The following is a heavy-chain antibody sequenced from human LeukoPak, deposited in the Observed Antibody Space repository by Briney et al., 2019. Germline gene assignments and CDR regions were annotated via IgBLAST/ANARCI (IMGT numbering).Heavy chain of an antibody. CDR2: RYSSGST. CDR3: ATLRPYDYVWGSYLDAFDI. V-gene: IGHV4-39*01. D-gene: IGHD3-16*02. CDR1: GGSISSDFNY. Sequence: PSETLSLTCTVSGGSISSDFNYWGWIRQPPGKGLEWIGSRYSSGSTYYNPSLKSRVTISADTSKNQFSLKLSSVTAADTAVYYCATLRPYDYVWGSYLDAFDIWGQGTMVTVSS. J-gene: IGHJ3*02.